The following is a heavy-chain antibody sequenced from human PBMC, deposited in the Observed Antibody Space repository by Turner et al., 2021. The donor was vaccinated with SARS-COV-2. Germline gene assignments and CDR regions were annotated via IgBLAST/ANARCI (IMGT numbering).Heavy chain of an antibody. V-gene: IGHV1-2*02. J-gene: IGHJ4*02. CDR3: ARRGYLDY. Sequence: QVQLVQSGAEVKKPGASVKVSCKVSGYTLTELSMHWVRQAPGQGLEWMGWISPKRFETKYAQKFQGRVTMTRDTSISTAYMELSRLRSDDTAVYYCARRGYLDYWGQGTLVTVSS. CDR2: ISPKRFET. CDR1: GYTLTELS.